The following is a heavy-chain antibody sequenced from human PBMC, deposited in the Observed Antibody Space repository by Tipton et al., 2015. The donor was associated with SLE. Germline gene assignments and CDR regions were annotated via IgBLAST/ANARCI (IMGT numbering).Heavy chain of an antibody. CDR3: ATGGEYWANDAFDI. D-gene: IGHD3-16*01. Sequence: GSLRLSCAASGFTFSDYYMSWIRQAPGKGLEWVSYISSSGSTTYYADSVKGRFTISRDNAKNSLYLQMNSLRAEDTAVYYCATGGEYWANDAFDIWGQGTMVTVSS. J-gene: IGHJ3*02. V-gene: IGHV3-11*04. CDR1: GFTFSDYY. CDR2: ISSSGSTT.